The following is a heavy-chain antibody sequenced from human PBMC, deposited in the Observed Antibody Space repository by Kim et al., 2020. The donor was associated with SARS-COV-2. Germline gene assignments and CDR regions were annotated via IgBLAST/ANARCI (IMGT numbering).Heavy chain of an antibody. CDR3: ARVRLSPAAGPFDY. V-gene: IGHV4-34*01. CDR1: GGSFSGYY. J-gene: IGHJ4*02. Sequence: SETLSLTCAVYGGSFSGYYWSWIRQPPGKGLEWIGEINHSGSTNYNPSLKSRVTISVDTSKNQFSLKLSSVTAADTAVYYCARVRLSPAAGPFDYWGQGT. D-gene: IGHD6-13*01. CDR2: INHSGST.